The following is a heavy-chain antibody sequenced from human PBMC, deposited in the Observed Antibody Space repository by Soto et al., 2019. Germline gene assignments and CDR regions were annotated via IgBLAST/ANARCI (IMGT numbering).Heavy chain of an antibody. CDR1: GGSISSYY. V-gene: IGHV4-59*08. J-gene: IGHJ4*02. CDR3: ARRGGSSFDY. Sequence: QVQLQESGPGLVKPSETLSLTCTVSGGSISSYYWSWIRQPQGKGLEWIGYIYYSGRTNYNPSLKSRVTISVDTSKNQFSLKLSSVTAADTAVYYCARRGGSSFDYWGQGTLVTVSS. CDR2: IYYSGRT. D-gene: IGHD2-15*01.